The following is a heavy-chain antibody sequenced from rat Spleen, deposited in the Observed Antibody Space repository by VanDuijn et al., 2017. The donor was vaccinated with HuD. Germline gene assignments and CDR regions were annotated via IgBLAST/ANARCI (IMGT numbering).Heavy chain of an antibody. V-gene: IGHV5-27*01. CDR1: GFTFSDFD. J-gene: IGHJ3*01. CDR2: ISTGGGSA. D-gene: IGHD1-11*01. CDR3: TRSYGGYTQHWFAY. Sequence: EVQLVESGGGLVQPGRSLKLSCAASGFTFSDFDMAWVRQAPTKGLDWVAYISTGGGSANYRDSVKGRFTISRDNAKSTLYLQMNSLQTDDTAIYFCTRSYGGYTQHWFAYWGRGTLVTVSS.